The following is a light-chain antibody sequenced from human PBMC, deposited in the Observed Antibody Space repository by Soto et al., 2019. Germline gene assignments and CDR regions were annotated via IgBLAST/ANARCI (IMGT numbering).Light chain of an antibody. CDR3: QQYNNWPPG. J-gene: IGKJ3*01. CDR1: QGVSGN. V-gene: IGKV3-15*01. Sequence: EIVMTQSPATLSVSPGERATLSCRASQGVSGNLAWYQQKPGQAPRLLIYGASTRATGIPARFSGSGSGTEFTLTISSLQSEDFAVYYCQQYNNWPPGFGPGTKVDIK. CDR2: GAS.